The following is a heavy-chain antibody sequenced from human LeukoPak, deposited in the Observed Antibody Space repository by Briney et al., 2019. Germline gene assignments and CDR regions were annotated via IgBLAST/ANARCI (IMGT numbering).Heavy chain of an antibody. CDR1: GYTFTSYG. V-gene: IGHV1-18*01. CDR2: INAYNGNT. D-gene: IGHD3-22*01. Sequence: ASVKVSCKASGYTFTSYGISWVRQAPGQGLEWMGWINAYNGNTNYAQKLQGRVTMTTDTSTSTAYMELRSLRSDDTAVYYCARDIGRIVVVTLDYWGQGTLVTVSS. CDR3: ARDIGRIVVVTLDY. J-gene: IGHJ4*02.